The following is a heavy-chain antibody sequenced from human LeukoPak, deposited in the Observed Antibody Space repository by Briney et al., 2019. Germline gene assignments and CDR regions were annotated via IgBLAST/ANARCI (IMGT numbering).Heavy chain of an antibody. Sequence: PGGSLRLSCVASGFTFSDYYMSWIRQAPGKGLEWVSYISSSGSTIYYADSVKGRFTISRDNAKNSLYLQMNSLRAEDTAVYYCAGSRKSITMVRDPFDYWGQGTLVTVSS. V-gene: IGHV3-11*01. CDR1: GFTFSDYY. CDR2: ISSSGSTI. D-gene: IGHD3-10*01. J-gene: IGHJ4*02. CDR3: AGSRKSITMVRDPFDY.